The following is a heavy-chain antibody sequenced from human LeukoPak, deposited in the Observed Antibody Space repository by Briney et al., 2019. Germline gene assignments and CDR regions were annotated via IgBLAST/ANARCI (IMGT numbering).Heavy chain of an antibody. CDR3: ARGRLWFGEENFDY. J-gene: IGHJ4*02. V-gene: IGHV1-3*01. Sequence: ASVKVSCKASGYTFTRYAMHWVRQAPGQRLEWMGWINAGNGNTKYSQKFQGRVTITRDTSASTAYMELSSLRSEDTALYYCARGRLWFGEENFDYWGQGTLVTVSS. D-gene: IGHD3-10*01. CDR1: GYTFTRYA. CDR2: INAGNGNT.